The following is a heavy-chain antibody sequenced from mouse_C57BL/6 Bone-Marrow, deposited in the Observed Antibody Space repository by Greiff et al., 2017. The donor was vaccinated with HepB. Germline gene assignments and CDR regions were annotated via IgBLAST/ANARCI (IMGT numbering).Heavy chain of an antibody. CDR3: ARSSLYDDYDAFAD. D-gene: IGHD2-4*01. CDR1: GYTFTSYW. J-gene: IGHJ3*01. Sequence: VQLQQPGAELVKPGASVKMSCKASGYTFTSYWITWVKQRPGQGLEWIGDIYPGSGSTNYNEKFKSKATLTVDTSSSTAYMQRSSLASEDSAVYDSARSSLYDDYDAFADWGQGTRVTVSA. V-gene: IGHV1-55*01. CDR2: IYPGSGST.